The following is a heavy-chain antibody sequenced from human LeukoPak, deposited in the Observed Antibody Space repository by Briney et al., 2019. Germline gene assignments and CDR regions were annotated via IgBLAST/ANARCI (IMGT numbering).Heavy chain of an antibody. Sequence: PSETLSLTCTVSGSSISSSSYYWGWIRQPPGKGLEWMGFTSYSGGTYYNPSLKSRVTISVDTSKNQFSLKLSSVIAADTAVYYCARSGRSIAAAGHFDYWGQGTLVTVSS. CDR1: GSSISSSSYY. CDR2: TSYSGGT. CDR3: ARSGRSIAAAGHFDY. V-gene: IGHV4-39*01. J-gene: IGHJ4*02. D-gene: IGHD6-13*01.